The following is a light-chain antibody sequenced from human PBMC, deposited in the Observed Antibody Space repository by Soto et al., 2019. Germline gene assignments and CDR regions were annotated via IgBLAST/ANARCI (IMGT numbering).Light chain of an antibody. V-gene: IGKV3-20*01. CDR2: GAS. CDR1: QSVSSSY. Sequence: EIVLTQSPGPLSLSPGERATLSCRASQSVSSSYLAWYQQKPGQAPRLLIYGASSRATGIPDSFSGSGSGTDFTGTISRLEPEDYVVYYCQQYGSSRGTFGQGTKEEIK. J-gene: IGKJ1*01. CDR3: QQYGSSRGT.